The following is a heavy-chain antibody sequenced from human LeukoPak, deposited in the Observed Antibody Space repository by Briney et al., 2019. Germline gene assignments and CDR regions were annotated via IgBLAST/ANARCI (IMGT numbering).Heavy chain of an antibody. CDR2: IYYSGST. CDR3: ASARLAEGYYFDY. CDR1: GGSISSSSYY. D-gene: IGHD3-9*01. V-gene: IGHV4-61*05. J-gene: IGHJ4*02. Sequence: SETLSLTCTVSGGSISSSSYYWGWIRQPPGKGLEWIGYIYYSGSTNYNPSLKSRVTISVDTSKNQFSLKLSSVTAADTAVYYCASARLAEGYYFDYWGQGTLVTVSS.